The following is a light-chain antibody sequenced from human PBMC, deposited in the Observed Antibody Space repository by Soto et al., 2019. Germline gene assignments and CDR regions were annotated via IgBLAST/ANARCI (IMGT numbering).Light chain of an antibody. CDR3: SGWDDSLDGPV. V-gene: IGLV1-47*01. CDR2: RND. Sequence: QSVLTQPPSASGTPGQRVTISCSGSSSNVGSNYISWYQRVPGTAPTLLIYRNDQRPSGVPDRFSGSRSATSASLVISGLRSEGEADYFCSGWDDSLDGPVFGGGTQLTVL. J-gene: IGLJ3*02. CDR1: SSNVGSNY.